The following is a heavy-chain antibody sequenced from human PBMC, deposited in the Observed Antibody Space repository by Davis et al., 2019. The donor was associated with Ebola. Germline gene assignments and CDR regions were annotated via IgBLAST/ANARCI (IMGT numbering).Heavy chain of an antibody. CDR1: GESFSGYY. Sequence: SETLSLTCAVYGESFSGYYWSWIRQPPGKGLEWIGEINHSGSTNYNPSLKSRVTISVDTSKNQFSLKLSSVTAADTAVYYCARLWGLGIDHFDYWGQGTLVTVSS. V-gene: IGHV4-34*01. CDR3: ARLWGLGIDHFDY. J-gene: IGHJ4*02. CDR2: INHSGST. D-gene: IGHD3-16*01.